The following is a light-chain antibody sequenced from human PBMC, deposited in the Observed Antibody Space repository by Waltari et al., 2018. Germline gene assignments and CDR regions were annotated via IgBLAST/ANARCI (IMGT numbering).Light chain of an antibody. CDR3: QHYNSYPLT. CDR1: QSVSNW. CDR2: RAS. V-gene: IGKV1-5*03. Sequence: DIQLTQSPSTLPASVGDRVTITCRASQSVSNWLAWYQQKPGKAPKRLIYRASILESGVPSRFSGSGSGTEFTLTISSLQPEDFATYFCQHYNSYPLTFGGGTKV. J-gene: IGKJ4*01.